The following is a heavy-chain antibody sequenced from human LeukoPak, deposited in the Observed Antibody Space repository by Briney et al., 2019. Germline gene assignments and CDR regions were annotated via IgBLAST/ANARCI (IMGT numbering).Heavy chain of an antibody. D-gene: IGHD6-13*01. V-gene: IGHV3-23*01. J-gene: IGHJ6*02. CDR2: ISGSGGST. CDR1: GFTFSSYA. CDR3: AKDSSKGGGSSWRMDV. Sequence: GGSQRLSCAASGFTFSSYAMSWVRQAPGKGLEWVSAISGSGGSTYYADSVKGRFTISRDNSKNTLYLQMNSQRAEDTAVYDCAKDSSKGGGSSWRMDVWGQGTTVTVSS.